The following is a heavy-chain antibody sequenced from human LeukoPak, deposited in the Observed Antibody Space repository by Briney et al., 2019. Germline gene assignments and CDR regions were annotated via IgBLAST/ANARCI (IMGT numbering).Heavy chain of an antibody. J-gene: IGHJ5*02. CDR2: IYHTGRT. D-gene: IGHD1-1*01. V-gene: IGHV4-38-2*01. CDR1: GYSISISFY. CDR3: ARVRTSSLGWFDP. Sequence: ASETLSLTCAVSGYSISISFYWGWIRQPPGKGLEWIGSIYHTGRTYYNPSLNSRVTISVDTSKNHFSLKLSSVTAAGTAVYYCARVRTSSLGWFDPWGQGTLVTVSS.